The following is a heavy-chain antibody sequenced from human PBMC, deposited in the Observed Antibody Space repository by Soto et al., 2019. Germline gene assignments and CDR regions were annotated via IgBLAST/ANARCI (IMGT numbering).Heavy chain of an antibody. CDR3: ARTVTTVTKGGYYYYYGMDV. Sequence: SETLSLTCTVSGGSVSGGSYYWSWIRQPPGKGLEWIGYIYYSGSTNYNPSLKSRVTISVDTSKNQFSLKLSSVTAADTAVYYCARTVTTVTKGGYYYYYGMDVWGQGTTVTVSS. V-gene: IGHV4-61*01. D-gene: IGHD4-17*01. J-gene: IGHJ6*02. CDR1: GGSVSGGSYY. CDR2: IYYSGST.